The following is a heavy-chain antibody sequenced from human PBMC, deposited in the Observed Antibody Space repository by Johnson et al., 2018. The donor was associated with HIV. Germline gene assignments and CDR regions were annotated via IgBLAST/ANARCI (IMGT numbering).Heavy chain of an antibody. Sequence: QVQLVESGGDLVQPGGSLRVSCVASGFAFSDSHMSWIRQAPGKGLEWVSYISSSGSTIYYADSVKGRFTISRDNAKNSLYLQMNSLRAEDTAVYYCARELRGGHTDAFDIWGQGTMVTVSS. CDR2: ISSSGSTI. V-gene: IGHV3-11*04. D-gene: IGHD5-18*01. CDR3: ARELRGGHTDAFDI. CDR1: GFAFSDSH. J-gene: IGHJ3*02.